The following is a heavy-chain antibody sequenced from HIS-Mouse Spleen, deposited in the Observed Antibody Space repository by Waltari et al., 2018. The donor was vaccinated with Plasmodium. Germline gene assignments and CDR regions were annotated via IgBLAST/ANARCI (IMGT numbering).Heavy chain of an antibody. J-gene: IGHJ4*02. D-gene: IGHD3-10*01. V-gene: IGHV3-30*04. CDR1: GFTFSSYA. CDR3: ARRRGPFDY. Sequence: QVQLVESGGGVVQPGRSLRLSCAASGFTFSSYAMHWVRQAPGKGLEWVAVISYDGSNKYYADSVKGRFTISRDNSKNSLYLQMNSLRAEDTAVYYCARRRGPFDYWGQGTLVTVSS. CDR2: ISYDGSNK.